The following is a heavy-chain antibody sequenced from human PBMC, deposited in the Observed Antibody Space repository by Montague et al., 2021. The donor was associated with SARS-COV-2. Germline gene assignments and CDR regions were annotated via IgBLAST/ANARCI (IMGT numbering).Heavy chain of an antibody. CDR2: IYDSGST. Sequence: SETLSLTCIVSGSSVRSYYWSWIRQPPGKGLEWIGYIYDSGSTNXXPSLKSQVTISVDTSKNQFSLKLSSMTAADTAVYYCARENTVTTFGGPYYIDSWGQGTLVTVSA. J-gene: IGHJ4*02. D-gene: IGHD4-17*01. V-gene: IGHV4-59*02. CDR1: GSSVRSYY. CDR3: ARENTVTTFGGPYYIDS.